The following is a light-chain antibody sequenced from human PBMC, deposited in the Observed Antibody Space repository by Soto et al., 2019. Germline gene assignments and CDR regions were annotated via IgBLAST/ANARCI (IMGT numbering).Light chain of an antibody. CDR3: QQSYSSPYT. J-gene: IGKJ2*01. CDR2: VAS. Sequence: EIVLTQSPGTLSLSPGERATLSCRASQSVSSSFLAWYQQKPGQAPRLLIYVASSRATGIPDRFSGSGSGTDFTLTISRLEPEDFATYSCQQSYSSPYTFGQGTKLEIK. V-gene: IGKV3-20*01. CDR1: QSVSSSF.